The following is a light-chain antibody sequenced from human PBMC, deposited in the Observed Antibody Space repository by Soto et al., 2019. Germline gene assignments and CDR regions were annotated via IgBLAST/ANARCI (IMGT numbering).Light chain of an antibody. V-gene: IGLV1-47*01. CDR3: AAWDDSLSALYV. CDR2: RNN. J-gene: IGLJ1*01. CDR1: SSNIGSNY. Sequence: QSVLTQPPSASGTPGQRVTISCSGSSSNIGSNYVYWYQQLPGTAPKLLIYRNNQRPSGVPDRFSGSKSGTSASLAISGLLSEDEADDYCAAWDDSLSALYVFGTGTKLTVL.